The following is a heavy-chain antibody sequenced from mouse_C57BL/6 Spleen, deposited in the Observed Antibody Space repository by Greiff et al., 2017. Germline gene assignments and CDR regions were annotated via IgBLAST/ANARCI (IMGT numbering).Heavy chain of an antibody. D-gene: IGHD2-5*01. CDR2: INPSTGGT. Sequence: EVQLQQSGPELVKPGASVKISCKASGYSFTGYYMNWVKQSPEKSLEWIGEINPSTGGTTYNQKFKAKATLTVGKSSSTAYMQLKSLTSEDSAVYYCASYSNYAVFAYWGQGTLVTVSA. CDR3: ASYSNYAVFAY. J-gene: IGHJ3*01. CDR1: GYSFTGYY. V-gene: IGHV1-42*01.